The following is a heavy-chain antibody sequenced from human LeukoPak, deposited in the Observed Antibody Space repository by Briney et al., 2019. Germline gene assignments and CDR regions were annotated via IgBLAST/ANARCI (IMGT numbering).Heavy chain of an antibody. V-gene: IGHV4-34*01. D-gene: IGHD2-8*01. CDR1: GGSFSGYY. CDR3: ARGSDIVLMVYAYGYFDY. J-gene: IGHJ4*02. Sequence: SETLSLTCAVYGGSFSGYYWSWIRQPPGKGLEWIGEINHSGSTNYNPSPKSRVTISVDTSKNQFSLKLSSVTAADTAVYYCARGSDIVLMVYAYGYFDYWGQGTLVTVSS. CDR2: INHSGST.